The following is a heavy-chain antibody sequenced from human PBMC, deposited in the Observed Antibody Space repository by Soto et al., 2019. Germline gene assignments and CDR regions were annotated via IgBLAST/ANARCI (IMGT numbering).Heavy chain of an antibody. CDR3: SREYGSGSRFDY. CDR2: ISAYNGNT. J-gene: IGHJ4*02. D-gene: IGHD3-10*01. V-gene: IGHV1-18*01. CDR1: GYTFTSYG. Sequence: QVQLVQSGAEVKKPGASVKVSCKASGYTFTSYGISWVRQAPGQGLEWMGWISAYNGNTNYPQKLQVRATMTTDTSTSTAYMELRSLRSDDTAVYYWSREYGSGSRFDYWGQGTLVTVSS.